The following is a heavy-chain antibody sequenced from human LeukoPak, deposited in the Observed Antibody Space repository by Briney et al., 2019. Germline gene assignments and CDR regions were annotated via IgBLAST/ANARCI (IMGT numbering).Heavy chain of an antibody. CDR3: ARDSPDSRSACDI. D-gene: IGHD3-22*01. CDR2: IHYSGST. V-gene: IGHV4-59*01. Sequence: PSETLSLTCTVSGDSIGNYYWSWIRQPPGKGLEWIGYIHYSGSTNYNPSLKSRVTISVDTSKNQFSLKLSSVTAADTAVYYCARDSPDSRSACDIWGQGTMVTVSS. J-gene: IGHJ3*02. CDR1: GDSIGNYY.